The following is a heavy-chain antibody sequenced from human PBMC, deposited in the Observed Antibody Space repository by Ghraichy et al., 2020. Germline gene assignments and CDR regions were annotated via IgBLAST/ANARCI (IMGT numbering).Heavy chain of an antibody. CDR3: ASHHCSYGSCYSRFHY. V-gene: IGHV3-23*01. Sequence: GGSLRLSCAASGFTFSTYTMSWVRQAPGKGLEWVSTITAAGTNTYYIDSVKGRFTISRDNSKNTLYLQMNSLRAEDTAVYSWASHHCSYGSCYSRFHYWGQGTLVTVSS. J-gene: IGHJ4*02. D-gene: IGHD2-15*01. CDR2: ITAAGTNT. CDR1: GFTFSTYT.